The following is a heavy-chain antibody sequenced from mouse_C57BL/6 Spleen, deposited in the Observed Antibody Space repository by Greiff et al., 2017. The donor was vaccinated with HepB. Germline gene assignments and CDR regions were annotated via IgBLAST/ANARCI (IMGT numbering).Heavy chain of an antibody. CDR2: IYPGDGDT. D-gene: IGHD2-5*01. V-gene: IGHV1-80*01. J-gene: IGHJ4*01. Sequence: QVQLKESGAELVKPGASMKISCKASGYAFSSYWMNWVKQRPGKGLEWIGQIYPGDGDTNYNGKFKGKATLTADKSSSTAYMQLSSLTSEDSAVYFCARRSNYAYYYAMDYWGQGTSVTVSS. CDR1: GYAFSSYW. CDR3: ARRSNYAYYYAMDY.